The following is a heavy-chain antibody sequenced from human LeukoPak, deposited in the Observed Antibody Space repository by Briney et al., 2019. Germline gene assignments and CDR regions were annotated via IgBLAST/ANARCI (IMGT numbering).Heavy chain of an antibody. CDR1: GFTFSSYA. Sequence: GGSLRLSCAASGFTFSSYAMSWVRQAPGKGLEWVSAISGSGGSTYYADSVKGRFTISRDNSKNTLYLQTNSLRAEDTAVYYCAKSGDYYDSSGYCDYWGQGTLVTVSS. D-gene: IGHD3-22*01. CDR2: ISGSGGST. J-gene: IGHJ4*02. V-gene: IGHV3-23*01. CDR3: AKSGDYYDSSGYCDY.